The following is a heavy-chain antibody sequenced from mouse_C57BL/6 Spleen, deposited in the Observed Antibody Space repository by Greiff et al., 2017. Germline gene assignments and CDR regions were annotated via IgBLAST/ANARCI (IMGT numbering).Heavy chain of an antibody. CDR1: GYAFSSSW. J-gene: IGHJ3*01. D-gene: IGHD2-4*01. CDR2: IYPGDGDT. V-gene: IGHV1-82*01. CDR3: AREAYDYDGSWFAY. Sequence: QVQLQQSGPELVKPGASVKISCKASGYAFSSSWMNWVKQRPGKGLEWIGRIYPGDGDTNYNGKFKGKATLTADKSSSTAYMQLSSLTSEDSAVYFCAREAYDYDGSWFAYWGQGTLVTVSA.